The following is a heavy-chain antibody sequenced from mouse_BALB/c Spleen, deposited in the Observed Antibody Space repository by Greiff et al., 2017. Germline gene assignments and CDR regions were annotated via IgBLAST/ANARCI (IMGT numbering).Heavy chain of an antibody. V-gene: IGHV1-62-2*01. CDR2: FYPGSGSI. Sequence: QVQLKESGAELVKPGASVKLSCKASGYTFTEYIIHWVKQRSGQGLEWIGWFYPGSGSIKYNEKFKDKATLTADKSSSTVYMELSRLTSEDSAVYFCARHQLRLQGLYAMDYWGQGTSVTVSS. CDR3: ARHQLRLQGLYAMDY. J-gene: IGHJ4*01. D-gene: IGHD1-2*01. CDR1: GYTFTEYI.